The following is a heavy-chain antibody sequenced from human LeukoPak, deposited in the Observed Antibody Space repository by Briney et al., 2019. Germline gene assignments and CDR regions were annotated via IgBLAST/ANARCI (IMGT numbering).Heavy chain of an antibody. J-gene: IGHJ4*02. V-gene: IGHV3-23*01. Sequence: GGSLRLSCAASGFTFSSYAMSWVRQAPGKGLEWVSGISGSGGNTYYADSVKGRFTISRDNAKNSLYLQMNSLRAEDTAVYYCANGGMTTVAGPSYWGQGTLVTVSS. CDR2: ISGSGGNT. D-gene: IGHD6-19*01. CDR1: GFTFSSYA. CDR3: ANGGMTTVAGPSY.